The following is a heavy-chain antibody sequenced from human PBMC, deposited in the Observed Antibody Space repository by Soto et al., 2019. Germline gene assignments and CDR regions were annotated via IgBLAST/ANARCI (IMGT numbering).Heavy chain of an antibody. CDR1: GGSISSYY. CDR2: IYYSGST. J-gene: IGHJ3*02. Sequence: SETLSLTCTVSGGSISSYYWSWIRQPPGKGLEWIGYIYYSGSTNYNPSLESRVTISVDTSKNQFSLKLSSVTAADTAVYYCARDSEQLVRAFDIWGQGTMVTVSS. V-gene: IGHV4-59*01. CDR3: ARDSEQLVRAFDI. D-gene: IGHD6-6*01.